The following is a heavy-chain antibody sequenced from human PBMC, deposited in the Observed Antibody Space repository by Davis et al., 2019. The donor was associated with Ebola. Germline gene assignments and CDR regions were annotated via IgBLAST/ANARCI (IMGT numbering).Heavy chain of an antibody. D-gene: IGHD6-25*01. CDR1: GFTFSRHW. Sequence: PGGSLRLSCAASGFTFSRHWMLWVRQAPGKGLVWVSRINTDGKNTVYADSAKGRFTISRDNAKNTLYLQMNSLRAEDTAVYYCAKDSGWQMSPWGQGTLVAVSS. CDR3: AKDSGWQMSP. J-gene: IGHJ5*02. CDR2: INTDGKNT. V-gene: IGHV3-74*01.